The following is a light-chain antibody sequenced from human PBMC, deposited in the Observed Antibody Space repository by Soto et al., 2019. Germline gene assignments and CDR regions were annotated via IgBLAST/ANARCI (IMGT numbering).Light chain of an antibody. Sequence: QSFLTQPPSASGSPGQSVTISCTGTSSDVGGYNYVSWYQQHPGKAPKLIISEVSKRPSGVPDRFSGSKSGNTASLTVSGLQAEDEADYCRTSHAGSNNYVFGTGTKVTVL. CDR3: TSHAGSNNYV. CDR2: EVS. V-gene: IGLV2-8*01. J-gene: IGLJ1*01. CDR1: SSDVGGYNY.